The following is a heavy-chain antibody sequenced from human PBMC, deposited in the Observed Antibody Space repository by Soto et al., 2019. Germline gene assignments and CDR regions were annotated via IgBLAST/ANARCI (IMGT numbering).Heavy chain of an antibody. V-gene: IGHV3-53*04. D-gene: IGHD6-13*01. CDR1: GFTVSSNY. CDR3: AKVEGSSSNYYYYMDV. CDR2: IYSGGST. J-gene: IGHJ6*03. Sequence: GGSLRLSCAASGFTVSSNYMSWVRQAPGKGLEWVSVIYSGGSTYYADSVKGRFTISRHNSKNTLYLQMNSLRAEDTAVYYCAKVEGSSSNYYYYMDVWGKGTTVTVSS.